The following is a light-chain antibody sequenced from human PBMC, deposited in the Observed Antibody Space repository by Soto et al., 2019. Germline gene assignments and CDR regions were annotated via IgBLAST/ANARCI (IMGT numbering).Light chain of an antibody. CDR1: QGIGDT. CDR2: DTS. Sequence: EVVMTQSPATLSVSPGEGVTRSCRANQGIGDTLAWYQHKPCQTPRLLIYDTSTRATGLPVSFSGSRSGPVFPLTLNRLLSEDCAIYYCQPADHWPLTFGGGGKVESK. J-gene: IGKJ4*01. CDR3: QPADHWPLT. V-gene: IGKV3-15*01.